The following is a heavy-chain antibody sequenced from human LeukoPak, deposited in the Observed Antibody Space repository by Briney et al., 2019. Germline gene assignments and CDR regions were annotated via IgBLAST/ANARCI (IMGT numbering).Heavy chain of an antibody. J-gene: IGHJ4*02. Sequence: GGSLRLSCAASGFTFSTYWMSWVRQAPGKGLEWVANIKQDGSDKYYVDSVKGRFTISRDNAKNSLYLQMNSLRAEDTAVYYCASYGHYYDSTPLGYWGQGTLVTVSS. CDR2: IKQDGSDK. CDR1: GFTFSTYW. D-gene: IGHD3-22*01. CDR3: ASYGHYYDSTPLGY. V-gene: IGHV3-7*01.